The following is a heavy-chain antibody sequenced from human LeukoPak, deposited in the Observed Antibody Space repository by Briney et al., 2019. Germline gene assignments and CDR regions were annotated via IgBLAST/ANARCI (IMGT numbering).Heavy chain of an antibody. CDR2: IYSGGNT. V-gene: IGHV3-66*01. D-gene: IGHD3-3*01. J-gene: IGHJ4*02. CDR1: GFTVSSDY. CDR3: AKSLFGVVIPRFDH. Sequence: GGSLRLSCAASGFTVSSDYMSWVRQAPGKGLEWVSVIYSGGNTYYADSVKGRFTISRDNSKNTLYLQMNSLRAEDTAVYYCAKSLFGVVIPRFDHWGQGTLVTVSS.